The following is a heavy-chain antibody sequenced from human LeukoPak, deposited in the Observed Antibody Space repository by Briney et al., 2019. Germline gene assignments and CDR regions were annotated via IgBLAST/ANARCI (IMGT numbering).Heavy chain of an antibody. Sequence: GGSLRLSCAASGFTFNNCAMSWVRQAPGKGLEWVSGISESGSSTDYADSVKGRFTISRDNSKNTLYLQMDSLRAEVTAIYHCAKDRPGDYSTYWYFDLWGRGTLVTVSS. V-gene: IGHV3-23*01. J-gene: IGHJ2*01. CDR1: GFTFNNCA. D-gene: IGHD4-11*01. CDR3: AKDRPGDYSTYWYFDL. CDR2: ISESGSST.